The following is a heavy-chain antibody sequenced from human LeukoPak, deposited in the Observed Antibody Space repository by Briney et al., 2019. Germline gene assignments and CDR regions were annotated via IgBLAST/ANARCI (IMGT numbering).Heavy chain of an antibody. CDR3: AGAGYCSGGRCYQNWFDP. CDR2: IIPIFGTA. CDR1: GGTFSSYA. D-gene: IGHD2-15*01. V-gene: IGHV1-69*13. Sequence: SVKVSCKASGGTFSSYAISRVRQAPGQGLEWMGGIIPIFGTANYAQKFQGRVTITADESTSTAYMEPSSMRYEETDVYYCAGAGYCSGGRCYQNWFDPWGQGNLVTVSS. J-gene: IGHJ5*02.